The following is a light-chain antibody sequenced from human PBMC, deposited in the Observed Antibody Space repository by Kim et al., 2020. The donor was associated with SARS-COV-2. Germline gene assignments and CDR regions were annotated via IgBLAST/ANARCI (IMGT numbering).Light chain of an antibody. J-gene: IGLJ3*02. V-gene: IGLV3-25*03. CDR3: QSPDSSATWV. CDR1: ALPNQY. Sequence: SYELTQPPSVSVSPGQTARITCSGEALPNQYVYWYQQRPGRAPVLIMYKDSERPSGVPERISGSSSGTTATLTISGVQPEDESDYYCQSPDSSATWVFGGGTQLIVL. CDR2: KDS.